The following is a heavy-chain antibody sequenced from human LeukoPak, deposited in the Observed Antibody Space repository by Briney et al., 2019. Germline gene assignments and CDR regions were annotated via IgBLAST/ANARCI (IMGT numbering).Heavy chain of an antibody. V-gene: IGHV3-23*01. CDR3: AKDLRGRGYRFDY. D-gene: IGHD5-18*01. Sequence: TGGSLRLSCAASGFTFSSYAMSWVRQAPGKGLEWVSAISGSGGSTYYADSVKGRFTISRDNSKNTLYLQMNSLRAEDTAVYYCAKDLRGRGYRFDYWGQGTLVTVSS. CDR2: ISGSGGST. CDR1: GFTFSSYA. J-gene: IGHJ4*02.